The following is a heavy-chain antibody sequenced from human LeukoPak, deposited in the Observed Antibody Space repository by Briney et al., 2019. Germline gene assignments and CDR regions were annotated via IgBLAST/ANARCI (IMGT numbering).Heavy chain of an antibody. CDR3: ARGGLITIFGVASSLDY. D-gene: IGHD3-3*01. CDR2: INHSGST. J-gene: IGHJ4*02. CDR1: GGSFIGYY. V-gene: IGHV4-34*01. Sequence: PSETLSLTCAVYGGSFIGYYWSWIRQPPGKGLEWIGEINHSGSTNYNPSLKSRVTISVDTSKNQFSLKLSSVTAADTAVYYCARGGLITIFGVASSLDYWGQGTLVTVSS.